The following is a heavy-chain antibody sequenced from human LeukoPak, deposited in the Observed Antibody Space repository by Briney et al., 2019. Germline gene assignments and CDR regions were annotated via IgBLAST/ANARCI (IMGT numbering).Heavy chain of an antibody. CDR3: ARKTPDRDLDY. D-gene: IGHD5-24*01. CDR2: IKQDGSEK. CDR1: GLTFSSYW. J-gene: IGHJ4*02. Sequence: TGGSLRLSCAASGLTFSSYWMSWVRQAPGKGLEWVANIKQDGSEKYYVDSVKGRFTISRDNAKNSLYLQMNSLRAEDTAVYYCARKTPDRDLDYWGQGTLVTVSS. V-gene: IGHV3-7*01.